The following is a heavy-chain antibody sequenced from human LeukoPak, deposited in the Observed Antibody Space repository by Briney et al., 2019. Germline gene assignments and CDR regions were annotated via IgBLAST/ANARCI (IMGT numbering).Heavy chain of an antibody. D-gene: IGHD3-3*01. CDR2: ISAYNGNT. V-gene: IGHV1-18*01. CDR3: ARDDPNYDFWSGYVRDYYYYYYMDV. CDR1: GYTFTSYG. Sequence: ASVKVSFKASGYTFTSYGISWVRQAPGQGLEWMGWISAYNGNTNYAQKLQGRVTMTTDTSTSTAYTELRSLRSDDTAVYYCARDDPNYDFWSGYVRDYYYYYYMDVWGKGTTVTVSS. J-gene: IGHJ6*03.